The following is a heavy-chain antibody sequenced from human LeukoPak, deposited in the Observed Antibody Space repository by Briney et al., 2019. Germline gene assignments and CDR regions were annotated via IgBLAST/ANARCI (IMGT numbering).Heavy chain of an antibody. V-gene: IGHV3-30*02. Sequence: GGSLRLSCAASGFTFSSYGMHWVRQAPGKGLEWVAFIRYDGSNKYYTDSVKGRFTISRDNSKNTLYLQMNSLSAEDTAVYYCAKDRGIFAVGYFDSWGQGTLVSVSS. CDR2: IRYDGSNK. CDR3: AKDRGIFAVGYFDS. J-gene: IGHJ4*02. CDR1: GFTFSSYG. D-gene: IGHD3-3*01.